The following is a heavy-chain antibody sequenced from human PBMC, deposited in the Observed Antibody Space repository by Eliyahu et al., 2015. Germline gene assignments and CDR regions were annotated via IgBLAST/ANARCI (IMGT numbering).Heavy chain of an antibody. D-gene: IGHD6-19*01. CDR3: VKGTEAGTSPFDY. V-gene: IGHV3-23*01. J-gene: IGHJ4*02. CDR2: DGRT. Sequence: DGRTFYADSVKGRFTISRHISKNTIYLQMSSVSAEDTAIYYCVKGTEAGTSPFDYWGQGTLVTVSS.